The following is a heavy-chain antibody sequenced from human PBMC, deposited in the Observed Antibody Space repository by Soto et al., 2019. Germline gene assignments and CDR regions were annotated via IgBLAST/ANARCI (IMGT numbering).Heavy chain of an antibody. V-gene: IGHV4-4*07. CDR2: IFGSGGA. CDR3: ARRVGYYGSGSYYDY. CDR1: GGSITNYY. D-gene: IGHD3-10*01. J-gene: IGHJ4*02. Sequence: QVQLQESGPGLVRPSETLSLTCTVSGGSITNYYWTWIRQPAGKGLEWIGRIFGSGGADYNPSLKSRITMSVDTSTNHFSLKVTSVTAADTAVYYCARRVGYYGSGSYYDYWGPGTLVTVSS.